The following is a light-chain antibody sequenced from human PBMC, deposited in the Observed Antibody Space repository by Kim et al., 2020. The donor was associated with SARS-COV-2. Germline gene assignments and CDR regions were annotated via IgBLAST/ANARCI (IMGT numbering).Light chain of an antibody. CDR3: CSYAGSNIVI. V-gene: IGLV2-14*03. Sequence: GQSIIISGTSTSSDIGGYNYVSWYQLHPGKAPNLIIFDVNNRTSGVSNRFSGSKSGTTAYLTISGLQAEDEADYYCCSYAGSNIVIFGGGTQLTVL. J-gene: IGLJ2*01. CDR2: DVN. CDR1: SSDIGGYNY.